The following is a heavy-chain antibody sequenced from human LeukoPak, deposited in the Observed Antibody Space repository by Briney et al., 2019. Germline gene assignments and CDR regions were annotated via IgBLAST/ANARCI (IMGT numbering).Heavy chain of an antibody. CDR3: ARYGYQLLCYMDV. CDR2: ISYGGGHNT. CDR1: GFSFDNYA. J-gene: IGHJ6*02. V-gene: IGHV3-23*01. D-gene: IGHD2-2*01. Sequence: GGSLRLSCAASGFSFDNYAMTWVRQAPGEGLEWVSGISYGGGHNTYYADSVKGRFTISRDNSKNTLYLHMNSLTAEDTAVYYCARYGYQLLCYMDVWGQGTTVTVSS.